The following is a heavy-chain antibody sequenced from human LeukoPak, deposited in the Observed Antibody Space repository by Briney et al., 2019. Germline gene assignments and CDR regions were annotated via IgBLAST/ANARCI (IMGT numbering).Heavy chain of an antibody. V-gene: IGHV4-34*01. CDR3: AREVSGVTMVLVYYYYGMDV. J-gene: IGHJ6*02. CDR2: INHSGST. D-gene: IGHD3-10*01. CDR1: GGSFSGYY. Sequence: PSETLSLTCAVYGGSFSGYYWSWIRQPPGKGLEWIGEINHSGSTNYNPSLKSRVTISVDTSKNQFSLKLSSVTAADTAVYYCAREVSGVTMVLVYYYYGMDVWGQGTTVTVSS.